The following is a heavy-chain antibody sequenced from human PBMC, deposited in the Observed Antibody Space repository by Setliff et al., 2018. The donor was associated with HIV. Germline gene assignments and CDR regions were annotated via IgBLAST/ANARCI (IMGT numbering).Heavy chain of an antibody. D-gene: IGHD3-3*01. CDR3: ARDSSGVADYDFWSGRNWFDP. Sequence: SETLSLTCTVSGGYISTYYWSWIRQPPGKGLEWIGEIDLSGSSNYNPSLKSRVTISVDKSRNQFSLNLNSVTAADTAVYYCARDSSGVADYDFWSGRNWFDPWGQGILVTVSS. CDR1: GGYISTYY. V-gene: IGHV4-59*12. CDR2: IDLSGSS. J-gene: IGHJ5*02.